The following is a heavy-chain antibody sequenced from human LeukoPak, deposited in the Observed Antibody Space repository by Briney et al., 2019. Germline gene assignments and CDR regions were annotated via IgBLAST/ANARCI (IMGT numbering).Heavy chain of an antibody. Sequence: PGGSLRLSCAASGFTVSSNYMSWVRQAPGKGLEWVSVIYTGGSTYHADSVKGRFTISRDNSKNTLYLQMNSLRAEDTAVYYCARVAVGDSYYFDYWGQGTLVTVSS. J-gene: IGHJ4*02. CDR3: ARVAVGDSYYFDY. CDR2: IYTGGST. CDR1: GFTVSSNY. D-gene: IGHD1-26*01. V-gene: IGHV3-53*01.